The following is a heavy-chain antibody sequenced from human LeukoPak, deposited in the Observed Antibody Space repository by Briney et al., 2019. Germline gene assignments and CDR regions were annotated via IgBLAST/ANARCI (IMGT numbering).Heavy chain of an antibody. Sequence: GGSLRLSCAASGFTFSSYAMSWVRQAPGKGLEWVSVIYSGGSTYYADSVKGRFTISRDNSKNTLYLQMNSLRAEDTAVYYCASGLYYWGQGTLVTVSS. J-gene: IGHJ4*02. CDR1: GFTFSSYA. CDR2: IYSGGST. CDR3: ASGLYY. V-gene: IGHV3-53*01.